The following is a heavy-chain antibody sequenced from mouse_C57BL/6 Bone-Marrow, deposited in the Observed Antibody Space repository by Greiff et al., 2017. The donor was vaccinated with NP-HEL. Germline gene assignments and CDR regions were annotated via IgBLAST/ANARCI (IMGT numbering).Heavy chain of an antibody. Sequence: QVQLKQPGAELVKPGASVKMSCKASGYTFTSYWITWVKQRPGQGLEWIGDIYPGSGSTNYNEKFKGKATLTVDTSSSTAYMQLSSLTSEDSAVYYCARDRITTGVDGYWGQGTTLTVSS. CDR2: IYPGSGST. J-gene: IGHJ2*01. V-gene: IGHV1-55*01. D-gene: IGHD1-1*01. CDR3: ARDRITTGVDGY. CDR1: GYTFTSYW.